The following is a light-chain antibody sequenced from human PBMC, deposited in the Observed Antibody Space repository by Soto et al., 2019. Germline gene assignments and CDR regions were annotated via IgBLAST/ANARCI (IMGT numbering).Light chain of an antibody. CDR1: SSDVGSYNL. Sequence: QSAVTQPASVSGSPGQSITISCTGTSSDVGSYNLVSWYQQHPGKAPKLMIYEGSKRPSGVSNRFSGSKSGNTASLTISGLQAEDEADYYCCSYAGSSTFLYVFGTGTKLTVL. J-gene: IGLJ1*01. V-gene: IGLV2-23*03. CDR2: EGS. CDR3: CSYAGSSTFLYV.